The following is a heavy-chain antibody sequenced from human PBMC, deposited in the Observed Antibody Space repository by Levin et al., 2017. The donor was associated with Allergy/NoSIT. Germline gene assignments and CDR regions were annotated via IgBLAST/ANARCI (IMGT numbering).Heavy chain of an antibody. CDR2: IRSKAYSYAT. V-gene: IGHV3-73*01. J-gene: IGHJ4*02. CDR1: GFIFSGSG. Sequence: SGGSLRLSCAASGFIFSGSGLQWVRQASGKGPEWVGRIRSKAYSYATAYAASVKGRFTISRDDSKSTAYLQMNSLETEDTAVYYCTISHRWTSDYWGRGTLVTVSS. D-gene: IGHD1-1*01. CDR3: TISHRWTSDY.